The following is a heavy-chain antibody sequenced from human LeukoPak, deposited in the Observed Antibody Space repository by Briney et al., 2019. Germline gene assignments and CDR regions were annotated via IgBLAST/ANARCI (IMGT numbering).Heavy chain of an antibody. CDR2: ISGSGGST. D-gene: IGHD3-10*01. Sequence: GGSLRLSCAASGFTFSSYAMSWVREAPGKGLEWVSAISGSGGSTYYADSVKGRFTISRDNSKNTLYLQMNSLRAEDTAVYYCARDLEMGAELLWFGERAAFDIWGQGTMVTVSS. CDR1: GFTFSSYA. V-gene: IGHV3-23*01. CDR3: ARDLEMGAELLWFGERAAFDI. J-gene: IGHJ3*02.